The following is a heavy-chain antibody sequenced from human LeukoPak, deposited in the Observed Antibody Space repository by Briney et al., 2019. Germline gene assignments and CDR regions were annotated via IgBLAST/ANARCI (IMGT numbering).Heavy chain of an antibody. V-gene: IGHV6-1*01. CDR1: GDSVSSNGAA. J-gene: IGHJ4*02. D-gene: IGHD3-3*01. Sequence: QTLSLTCAISGDSVSSNGAAWDWITQSPSRGLEWLGRTYYRSQQWYSDYAPSVKGRITINADTSQNQFSLHLNSVTPEDTAVYYCGRETDFGVVTNWGQGTLVTVSS. CDR3: GRETDFGVVTN. CDR2: TYYRSQQWYS.